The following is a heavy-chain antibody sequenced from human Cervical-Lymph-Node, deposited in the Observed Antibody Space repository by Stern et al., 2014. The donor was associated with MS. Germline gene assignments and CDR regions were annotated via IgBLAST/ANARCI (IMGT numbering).Heavy chain of an antibody. J-gene: IGHJ3*02. CDR2: ITPGNGNT. V-gene: IGHV1-3*01. CDR1: GYTFTSYA. Sequence: QVQLVESGAEVKKPGASVTISCKASGYTFTSYAIHWVRQAPGQRLEWMGWITPGNGNTRYSQKLQDRVTITRDTSASTAYVELSGLRSEDTAVYYCARSIAGYGDFYHGAFDIWGQGTVVTVSS. D-gene: IGHD4-17*01. CDR3: ARSIAGYGDFYHGAFDI.